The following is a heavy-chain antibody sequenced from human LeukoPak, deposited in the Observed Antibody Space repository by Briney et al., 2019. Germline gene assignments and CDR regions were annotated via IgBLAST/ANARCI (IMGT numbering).Heavy chain of an antibody. J-gene: IGHJ5*02. CDR3: ASIAGDSGWFDP. V-gene: IGHV4-59*12. CDR2: IYYTGST. Sequence: SETLSLTCTVSGGSISGYYWTWIRQPPGKGLEWIGFIYYTGSTNYNPSLKSRVTISVDTSKNQFSLKLSSVTAADTAVYYCASIAGDSGWFDPWGQGTLVTVSS. D-gene: IGHD7-27*01. CDR1: GGSISGYY.